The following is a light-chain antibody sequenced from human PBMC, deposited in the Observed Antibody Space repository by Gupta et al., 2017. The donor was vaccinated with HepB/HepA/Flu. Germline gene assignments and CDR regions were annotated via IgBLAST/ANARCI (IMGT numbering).Light chain of an antibody. V-gene: IGLV1-47*01. CDR2: RNN. Sequence: QSVLTHPPSASVTPGQRVTISCSGSRSNLGSNYVYCYQQLPGTAPKLLIYRNNQRPSGVPDRFSGAKSGTSASLAISGLRSEDEADYYCAAWDDSRSGRVFGGGTKLTVL. CDR3: AAWDDSRSGRV. CDR1: RSNLGSNY. J-gene: IGLJ3*02.